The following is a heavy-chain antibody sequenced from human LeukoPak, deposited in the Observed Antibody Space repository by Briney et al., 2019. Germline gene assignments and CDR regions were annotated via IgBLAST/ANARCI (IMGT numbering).Heavy chain of an antibody. CDR1: GYTFTGYY. D-gene: IGHD1-26*01. J-gene: IGHJ4*02. CDR2: INPNSGGT. CDR3: ARDHYGGTIPVDY. V-gene: IGHV1-2*02. Sequence: GASVKVSCKASGYTFTGYYMHWVRQAPGQGLEWMGWINPNSGGTNYAQKFQGRVTMTRDTSISTAYMELSRLRSDDTAVYYCARDHYGGTIPVDYWGQGTLVTVSS.